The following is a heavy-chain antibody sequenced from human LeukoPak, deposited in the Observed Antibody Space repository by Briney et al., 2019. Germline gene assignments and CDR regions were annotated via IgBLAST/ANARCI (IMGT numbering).Heavy chain of an antibody. Sequence: SETLSLTCTVSGGSISTYYWSRIRQSPGKGLEWIGEINHSGSTNYNPSLKSRVTISVDTSKNQFSLKLSSVTAADTAVYYCARRLGYYYDSSGYYYWGQGTLVTVSS. CDR3: ARRLGYYYDSSGYYY. D-gene: IGHD3-22*01. CDR2: INHSGST. CDR1: GGSISTYY. V-gene: IGHV4-34*01. J-gene: IGHJ4*02.